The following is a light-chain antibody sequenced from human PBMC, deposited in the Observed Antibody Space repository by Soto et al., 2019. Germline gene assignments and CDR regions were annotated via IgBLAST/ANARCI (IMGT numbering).Light chain of an antibody. CDR2: GSD. CDR1: SSNIGNND. Sequence: QSVLTQPPSVSAAPGQRITISCSGSSSNIGNNDVAWYHQLPGTAPKLLIYGSDKRLSGISDRFSGSRSGTSATLGITGLQTGDEADYYCGTCDNSLSAVLFGGGTKLTVL. J-gene: IGLJ2*01. CDR3: GTCDNSLSAVL. V-gene: IGLV1-51*01.